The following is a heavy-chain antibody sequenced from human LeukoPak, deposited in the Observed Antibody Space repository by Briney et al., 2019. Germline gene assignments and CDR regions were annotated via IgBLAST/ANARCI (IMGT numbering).Heavy chain of an antibody. Sequence: ASVKVSCKASGYTFTSYGISWVRQAPVQGLEWMGWISAYNGNTDYAQKLQGRVTMTTDTSTSTAYMELRSLRSDDTAVYYCARFVYGSGTGDFDYWGQGTLVTVSS. CDR2: ISAYNGNT. CDR1: GYTFTSYG. J-gene: IGHJ4*02. V-gene: IGHV1-18*01. CDR3: ARFVYGSGTGDFDY. D-gene: IGHD3-10*01.